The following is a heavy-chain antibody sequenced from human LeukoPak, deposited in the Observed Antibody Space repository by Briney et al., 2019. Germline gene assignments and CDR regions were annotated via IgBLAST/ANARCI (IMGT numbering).Heavy chain of an antibody. CDR1: GFTFSSYA. Sequence: GGSLRLSCAASGFTFSSYAMHWVRQAPGKGLEWVAVISYDGSNKYYADSVKGRFTISRDNSKNTLYLRMNSLRAEDTAVYYCARANPYYYDSSGRLYYYGMDVWGQGTTVTVSS. CDR2: ISYDGSNK. CDR3: ARANPYYYDSSGRLYYYGMDV. J-gene: IGHJ6*02. V-gene: IGHV3-30*04. D-gene: IGHD3-22*01.